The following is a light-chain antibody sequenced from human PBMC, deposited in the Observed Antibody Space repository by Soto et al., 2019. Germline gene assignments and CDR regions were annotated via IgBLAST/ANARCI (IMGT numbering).Light chain of an antibody. CDR1: SSSIGTNF. CDR2: SNN. V-gene: IGLV1-47*02. CDR3: AAWDDNLSTYV. Sequence: QSSLTQPPSASGTAGQRVSISCSGYSSSIGTNFVYWYRQLPGTAPKVLIHSNNQRPSGVPDRFSGSKSGTSASLAISGLRSEDEADYYCAAWDDNLSTYVFGSGTKVTVL. J-gene: IGLJ1*01.